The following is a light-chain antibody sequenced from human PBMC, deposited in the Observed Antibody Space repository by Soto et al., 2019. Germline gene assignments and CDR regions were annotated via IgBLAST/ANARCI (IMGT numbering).Light chain of an antibody. CDR2: DVS. V-gene: IGLV2-14*03. Sequence: QSALTQPASVSGSPGQSITISCTGTSSDVGGSNYVSWYQQHPGKAPKLIIFDVSHRPSGFSNRFSGSKSGNTASLTISGLQAEDEADYYCSSYTSSSTYVFGTGTKPPS. CDR3: SSYTSSSTYV. CDR1: SSDVGGSNY. J-gene: IGLJ1*01.